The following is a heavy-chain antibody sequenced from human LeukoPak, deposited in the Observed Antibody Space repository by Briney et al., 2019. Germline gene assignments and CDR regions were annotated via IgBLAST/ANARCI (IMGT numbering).Heavy chain of an antibody. D-gene: IGHD6-19*01. V-gene: IGHV3-66*02. CDR3: ARLAYSSLLGDY. CDR1: EFTVSVDY. Sequence: GGSLRLSCAASEFTVSVDYMTWVRQAPGKGLEWVSGIHVGGYTYYADPVTARVTISRDNSKKTLSLQMNSLRAEDTAAYYCARLAYSSLLGDYWGQGTLVAVSS. CDR2: IHVGGYT. J-gene: IGHJ4*02.